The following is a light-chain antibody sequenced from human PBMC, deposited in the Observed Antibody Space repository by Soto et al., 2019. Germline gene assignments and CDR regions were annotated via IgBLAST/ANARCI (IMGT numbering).Light chain of an antibody. J-gene: IGKJ5*01. CDR3: QQSYSTPQIT. CDR1: QSISSY. Sequence: DIQMTQSPSSLSASVGDRVTITCRASQSISSYLNGYQQKPGKAPKLLIYAASSLQSGVPSRFSGSGSGTDFTLTISSLQPEDFATYYCQQSYSTPQITSGQGTRLEIK. V-gene: IGKV1-39*01. CDR2: AAS.